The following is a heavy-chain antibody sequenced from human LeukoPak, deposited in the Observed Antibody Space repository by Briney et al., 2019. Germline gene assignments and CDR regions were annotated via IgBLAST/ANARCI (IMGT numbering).Heavy chain of an antibody. Sequence: GGSLRLSCAASGFTFSFYSMSWVRLALGKGQEWLSSISTSSSYIYYADSFKGRFTISRDNAKNSLSLQMNSLRAEDTAVYYCARGRYVTTRGGAAAGFLDYWGQGTLVTVST. D-gene: IGHD6-13*01. J-gene: IGHJ4*02. V-gene: IGHV3-21*01. CDR3: ARGRYVTTRGGAAAGFLDY. CDR1: GFTFSFYS. CDR2: ISTSSSYI.